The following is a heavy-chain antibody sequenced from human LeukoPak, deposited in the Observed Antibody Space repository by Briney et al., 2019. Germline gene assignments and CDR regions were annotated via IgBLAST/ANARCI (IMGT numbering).Heavy chain of an antibody. CDR3: ARMVSGRNFRFDC. V-gene: IGHV3-20*04. CDR2: VSWNGGGT. CDR1: GFNFDEYG. J-gene: IGHJ4*02. D-gene: IGHD1-26*01. Sequence: PGGSLRLSCAASGFNFDEYGMSWVRQAPGKGLEWVSGVSWNGGGTGYADSVRGRFTISRDNAKNSLYLHMDSVTAEDTALYYCARMVSGRNFRFDCWGQGTLVTVS.